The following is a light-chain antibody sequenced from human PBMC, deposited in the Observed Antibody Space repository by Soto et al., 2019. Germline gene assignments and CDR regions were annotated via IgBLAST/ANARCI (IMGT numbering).Light chain of an antibody. Sequence: DIQMTQSPSSLSASVGDRVTITCRASQSISSLLNWYLQKPGKAPNLLIYAASTLQSGVPSRVSGSGSGTDFTLTISSLQPEDFATFYCQQSYSTPPTFGQGTKVEIK. CDR2: AAS. CDR3: QQSYSTPPT. J-gene: IGKJ1*01. CDR1: QSISSL. V-gene: IGKV1-39*01.